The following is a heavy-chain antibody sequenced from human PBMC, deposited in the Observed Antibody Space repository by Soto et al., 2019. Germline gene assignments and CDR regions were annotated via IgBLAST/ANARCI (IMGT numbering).Heavy chain of an antibody. CDR3: AKDLWEWLLYGLDV. J-gene: IGHJ6*02. CDR2: ISGSGSST. CDR1: GSTFDSYA. Sequence: PGGSLRLSCAASGSTFDSYAMSWVRQSPGKGLEWVSAISGSGSSTYYADSVKGRFTISRDNSKNTLYLQMTSLRAEDTAIYHCAKDLWEWLLYGLDVWGPGTTVTVSS. D-gene: IGHD3-3*01. V-gene: IGHV3-23*01.